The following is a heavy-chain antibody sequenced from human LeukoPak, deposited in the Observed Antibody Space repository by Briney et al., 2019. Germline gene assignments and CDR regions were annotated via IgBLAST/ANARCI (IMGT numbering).Heavy chain of an antibody. CDR3: ARDGAWEPPHYCYGMDV. J-gene: IGHJ6*02. D-gene: IGHD1-14*01. CDR2: ISSSGSTI. CDR1: GFTFSSYE. V-gene: IGHV3-48*03. Sequence: PGGSLRLSCAASGFTFSSYEMNWVRQAPGKGLEWVSYISSSGSTIYYADSVKGRFTISRDNAKNSLYLQMNSLRAEDTAVYYCARDGAWEPPHYCYGMDVWGQGTTVTVSS.